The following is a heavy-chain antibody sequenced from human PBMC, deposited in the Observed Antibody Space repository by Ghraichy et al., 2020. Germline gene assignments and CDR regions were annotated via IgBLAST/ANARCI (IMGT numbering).Heavy chain of an antibody. V-gene: IGHV3-74*01. CDR2: ISSDGRTT. D-gene: IGHD2-2*01. Sequence: LSLTCAASGFFFSNYWMHWVRQAPGQGLVWVSRISSDGRTTYYADSVKGRFTISRDNAKNTLYLQMNSLTAEDTATYYCARDHADLDYWGRGTLVTVSS. CDR3: ARDHADLDY. CDR1: GFFFSNYW. J-gene: IGHJ4*02.